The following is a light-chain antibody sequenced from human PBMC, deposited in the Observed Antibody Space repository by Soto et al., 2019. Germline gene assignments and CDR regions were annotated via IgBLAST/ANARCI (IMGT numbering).Light chain of an antibody. V-gene: IGKV1-6*01. CDR2: AIS. Sequence: FQMTQSPSALSASGRERVTISCQASQAIRNDLGWDQQKPGKAPRLLIYAISTLHSGVPSRFNGSGSGTDFTLTISSLQPEDFATYYCLQDNNYPWTSGQ. CDR3: LQDNNYPWT. CDR1: QAIRND. J-gene: IGKJ1*01.